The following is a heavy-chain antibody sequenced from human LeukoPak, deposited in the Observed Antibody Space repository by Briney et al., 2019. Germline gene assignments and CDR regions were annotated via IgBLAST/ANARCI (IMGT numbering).Heavy chain of an antibody. V-gene: IGHV4-59*11. CDR2: IYYRGST. CDR3: ARDSNYFDY. Sequence: PSETLSLTRNVSGGSISSHYWSWIRQPPGKGLEWIAYIYYRGSTNYNPSLTSRVTISVDASKNQFSLKLSSVTAVDTAVYYCARDSNYFDYWGQGTLVTVSS. J-gene: IGHJ4*02. CDR1: GGSISSHY.